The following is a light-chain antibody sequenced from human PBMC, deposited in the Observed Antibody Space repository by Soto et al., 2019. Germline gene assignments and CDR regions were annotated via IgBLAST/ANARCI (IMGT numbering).Light chain of an antibody. CDR1: QSISNY. Sequence: DIQMTQSPSSLSASVGDRVTITCRASQSISNYLNWYQQKPGEAPKLLIYAASTLQHGVPSRFSCGGSGTEFTLAISSLQREDFVTYYCQQSYSTPPDTFGQGTNLDIK. J-gene: IGKJ2*01. CDR2: AAS. CDR3: QQSYSTPPDT. V-gene: IGKV1-39*01.